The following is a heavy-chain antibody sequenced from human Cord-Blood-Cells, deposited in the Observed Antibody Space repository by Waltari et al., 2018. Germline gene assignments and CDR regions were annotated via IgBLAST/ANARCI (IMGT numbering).Heavy chain of an antibody. J-gene: IGHJ3*02. D-gene: IGHD3-16*01. Sequence: VQLQESGPGLVKPSETLSLTCTVSGGSISSYYWRWIRQPPGKGLEWMGIIYPGDSDTRYSPSFQGQVTISADKSISTAYLQWSSLKASDTAMYYCARLSPWGGDAFDIWGQGTMVTVSS. CDR3: ARLSPWGGDAFDI. CDR2: IYPGDSDT. V-gene: IGHV5-51*01. CDR1: GGSISSYY.